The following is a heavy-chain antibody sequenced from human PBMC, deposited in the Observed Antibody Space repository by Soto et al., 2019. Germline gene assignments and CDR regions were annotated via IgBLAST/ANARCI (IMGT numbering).Heavy chain of an antibody. J-gene: IGHJ6*02. CDR3: ARDPRRDCSGGSCNYYYGMDV. V-gene: IGHV1-69*13. Sequence: SVKVSCKASGGTFSSYAISWVRQAPGQGLEWMGGIIPIFGTANYAQKFQGRVTITADESTSTAYMELSSLRSEDTAVYYCARDPRRDCSGGSCNYYYGMDVWGQGTTVTVSS. D-gene: IGHD2-15*01. CDR1: GGTFSSYA. CDR2: IIPIFGTA.